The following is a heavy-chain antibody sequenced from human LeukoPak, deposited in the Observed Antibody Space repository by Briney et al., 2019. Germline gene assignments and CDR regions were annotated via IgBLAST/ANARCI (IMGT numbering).Heavy chain of an antibody. CDR3: ARDSSSSWDDIDY. V-gene: IGHV1-3*01. D-gene: IGHD6-13*01. CDR1: GYTFTSYA. Sequence: ASVKVSCKASGYTFTSYAMHWVRQAPGQRLEWMGWINAGNGNTKYSQEFQGRVTITGDTSASTAYMELSSLRSEDTAVYYCARDSSSSWDDIDYWGQGTLVTVSS. J-gene: IGHJ4*02. CDR2: INAGNGNT.